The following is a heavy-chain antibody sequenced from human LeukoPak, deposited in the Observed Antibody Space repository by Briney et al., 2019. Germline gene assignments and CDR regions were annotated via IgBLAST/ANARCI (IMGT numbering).Heavy chain of an antibody. D-gene: IGHD3-22*01. CDR2: ISYDGNSK. V-gene: IGHV3-30-3*01. CDR1: GFTFNNYA. Sequence: GGSLRLSCAASGFTFNNYAMHWVRQAPGKGLEWVAVISYDGNSKYYADSVKGRFTVSRDNSKNTLYLQMNSLRAEDTAVYYCARARGYSDSSDYYPYHFDYWGQGTLVTVSS. CDR3: ARARGYSDSSDYYPYHFDY. J-gene: IGHJ4*02.